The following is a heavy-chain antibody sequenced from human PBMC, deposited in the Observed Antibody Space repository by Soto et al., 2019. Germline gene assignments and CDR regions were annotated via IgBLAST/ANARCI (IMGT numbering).Heavy chain of an antibody. D-gene: IGHD1-1*01. CDR3: ARDQLEGNWFDP. J-gene: IGHJ5*02. V-gene: IGHV4-30-4*08. CDR2: IYHSGST. CDR1: GGSISSGGYF. Sequence: SETLSLTCTVSGGSISSGGYFWSWIRQHPGKGLEYIGYIYHSGSTLYNPSLKSRVTISIDKSKNQFSLKLSSVTAADTAVYYCARDQLEGNWFDPWGQGTLVTVSS.